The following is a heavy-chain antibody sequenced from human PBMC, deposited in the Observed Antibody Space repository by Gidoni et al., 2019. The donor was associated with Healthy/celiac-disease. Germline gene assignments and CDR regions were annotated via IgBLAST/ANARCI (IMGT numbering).Heavy chain of an antibody. D-gene: IGHD1-26*01. Sequence: EVQLVESGGGLVQPGGAMRLSCAASGFTFSSYSMNWVRQAPGKGLEWDSYISSSSSTIYYADSVKGRFTISRDNAKNSLYLQMNSLRDEDTAVYYCARPHYSGSYPHYWGQGTLVTVSS. CDR2: ISSSSSTI. J-gene: IGHJ4*02. V-gene: IGHV3-48*02. CDR3: ARPHYSGSYPHY. CDR1: GFTFSSYS.